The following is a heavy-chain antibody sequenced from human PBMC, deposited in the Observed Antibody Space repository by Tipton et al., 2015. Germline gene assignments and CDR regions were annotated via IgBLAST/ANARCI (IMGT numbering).Heavy chain of an antibody. CDR2: TSHSGGT. Sequence: TLSLTCTVSGGSVTTDGYYWSWVRQRPEKGLEWIGYTSHSGGTFYNPSLRSPFAISLDTSQNQFSLEVRSVTAADTAVYYCARVSYLNGRAFGIWGPGTLVTVSS. V-gene: IGHV4-31*01. D-gene: IGHD3-16*02. CDR3: ARVSYLNGRAFGI. J-gene: IGHJ3*02. CDR1: GGSVTTDGYY.